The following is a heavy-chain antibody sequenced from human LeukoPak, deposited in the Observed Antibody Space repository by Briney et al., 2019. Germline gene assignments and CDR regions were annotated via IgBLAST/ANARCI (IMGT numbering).Heavy chain of an antibody. D-gene: IGHD6-19*01. CDR2: INSDGSST. CDR1: GFTFSSYW. J-gene: IGHJ5*02. V-gene: IGHV3-74*01. Sequence: GGSLRLSCAASGFTFSSYWMHWVRQAPGKGLVWVSRINSDGSSTSYADSVKGRFTISRDNAKNTLYLQMNSLRAEDTAVYYCARDRDRSPPVAGTASWFDPWGQGTLVTVSS. CDR3: ARDRDRSPPVAGTASWFDP.